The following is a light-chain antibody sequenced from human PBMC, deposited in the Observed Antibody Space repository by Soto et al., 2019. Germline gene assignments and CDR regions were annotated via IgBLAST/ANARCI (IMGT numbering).Light chain of an antibody. J-gene: IGKJ3*01. V-gene: IGKV3-11*01. Sequence: DIVLTQSPATLSLSPGDRATLSCRASQSVSSYLAWYQQKPGQAPRLLIYDASNRANGIPARFSGSGSGTEFSLTISSREPEDFSVYYCQQRSNWPPFTFGPGTKVDIK. CDR2: DAS. CDR1: QSVSSY. CDR3: QQRSNWPPFT.